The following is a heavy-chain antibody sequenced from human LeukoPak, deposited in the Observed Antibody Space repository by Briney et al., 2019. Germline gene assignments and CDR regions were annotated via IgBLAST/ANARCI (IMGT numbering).Heavy chain of an antibody. V-gene: IGHV4-38-2*02. CDR2: IYHSGST. CDR1: GYSISSGYY. D-gene: IGHD2-15*01. CDR3: AREVVVAAFDP. J-gene: IGHJ5*02. Sequence: SETLSLTCTVSGYSISSGYYWGWIRQPPGKGPEWIGSIYHSGSTYYNPSLKSRVTISVDTSKNQFSLKLSSVTAADTAVYYCAREVVVAAFDPWGQGTLVTVSS.